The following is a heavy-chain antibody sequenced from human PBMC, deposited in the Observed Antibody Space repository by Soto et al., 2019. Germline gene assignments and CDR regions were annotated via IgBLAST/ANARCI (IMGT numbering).Heavy chain of an antibody. CDR1: GGSISSGGYY. CDR2: IYYSGST. J-gene: IGHJ4*02. D-gene: IGHD5-18*01. Sequence: KLSHTCTVSGGSISSGGYYWSWIRQHPGKGLEWIGYIYYSGSTYYNPSLKSRVTISVDTSKNQFSLKLSSVTAADTAVYYCALVFVDTAMEGIDYCGQGTLVIVSS. V-gene: IGHV4-31*03. CDR3: ALVFVDTAMEGIDY.